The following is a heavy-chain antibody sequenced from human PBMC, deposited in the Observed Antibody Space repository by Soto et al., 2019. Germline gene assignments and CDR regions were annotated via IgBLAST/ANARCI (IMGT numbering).Heavy chain of an antibody. J-gene: IGHJ5*02. CDR3: ARVKGNSGSKGDPLDL. CDR1: GFTLGYYW. D-gene: IGHD5-12*01. V-gene: IGHV3-74*03. CDR2: VDHYGYT. Sequence: PGGSLRLSCAASGFTLGYYWFHWVRQVPGKGLVWVAHVDHYGYTKYADSVKGRITVSRDNAKNTLDLQMNSLKAEDTAIYHCARVKGNSGSKGDPLDLWGQGILVTVSS.